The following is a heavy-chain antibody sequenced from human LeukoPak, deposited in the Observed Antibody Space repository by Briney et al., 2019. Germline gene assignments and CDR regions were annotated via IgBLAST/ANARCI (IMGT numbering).Heavy chain of an antibody. CDR2: INPNSGGT. J-gene: IGHJ5*02. D-gene: IGHD2-2*01. Sequence: ASVKVSCKASGYTFTGYYMHWVRQAPGQGLEWMGWINPNSGGTNYAQTFQGRVTMTRDTSISTAYMELSRLRSDDTAVYYCARDLYCSSTSCYNWFDPWGQGTLVTVSS. CDR1: GYTFTGYY. CDR3: ARDLYCSSTSCYNWFDP. V-gene: IGHV1-2*02.